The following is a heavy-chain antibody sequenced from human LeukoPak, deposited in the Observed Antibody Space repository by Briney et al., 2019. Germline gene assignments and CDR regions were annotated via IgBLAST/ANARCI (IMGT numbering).Heavy chain of an antibody. J-gene: IGHJ4*02. Sequence: PGGSLRLSCAASGFIVSSNYMSWVRQAPGKGLEWVSVISSGGNTYYADSVKGRFTISRDISKNTLYLQMNGLRAEDTAVYYCAKAPQMIVVVIRYFDYWGQGALVTVSS. CDR3: AKAPQMIVVVIRYFDY. D-gene: IGHD3-22*01. V-gene: IGHV3-53*01. CDR1: GFIVSSNY. CDR2: ISSGGNT.